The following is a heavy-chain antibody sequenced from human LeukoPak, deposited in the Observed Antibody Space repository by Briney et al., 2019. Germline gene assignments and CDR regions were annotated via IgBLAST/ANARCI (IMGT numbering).Heavy chain of an antibody. J-gene: IGHJ4*02. CDR1: GFTFSTHW. Sequence: PGGSLRLSCGASGFTFSTHWMNWVRQAPGKGLAWVANIKQGGSETNYVGSVKGRFTVSRDDAKNSVYLQVDSLRAEDTAIYYCARGPHYGSRSDHLDYWGQGTLVTVSS. CDR3: ARGPHYGSRSDHLDY. CDR2: IKQGGSET. V-gene: IGHV3-7*03. D-gene: IGHD3-10*01.